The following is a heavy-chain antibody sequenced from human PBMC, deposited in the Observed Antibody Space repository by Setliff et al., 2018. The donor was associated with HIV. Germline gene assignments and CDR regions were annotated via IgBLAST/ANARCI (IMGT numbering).Heavy chain of an antibody. Sequence: SVKVSCKASGGTFSTYTVNWVRQAPGRGLEWMGGIISIFGTGNYAQKFQDRVTITADESTSTAYLEMNSLRAEDTAVYYCARDTEMITTTDAFDIWGQGTMVTVSS. V-gene: IGHV1-69*13. CDR2: IISIFGTG. D-gene: IGHD3-22*01. CDR1: GGTFSTYT. J-gene: IGHJ3*02. CDR3: ARDTEMITTTDAFDI.